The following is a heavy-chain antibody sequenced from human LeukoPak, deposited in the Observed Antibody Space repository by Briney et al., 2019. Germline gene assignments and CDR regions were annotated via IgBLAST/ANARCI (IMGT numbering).Heavy chain of an antibody. D-gene: IGHD2/OR15-2a*01. CDR2: IHYNGNT. Sequence: SETLSLTCTVSGGSFRSSSYYWGWIRQPPGKGLEWIGSIHYNGNTYYNPSLKSRVTISADTSKNQFSLKLTSVTAADTAVYYCGRLDGLILYYHYMDVWGKGTTVTVSS. CDR1: GGSFRSSSYY. V-gene: IGHV4-39*01. J-gene: IGHJ6*03. CDR3: GRLDGLILYYHYMDV.